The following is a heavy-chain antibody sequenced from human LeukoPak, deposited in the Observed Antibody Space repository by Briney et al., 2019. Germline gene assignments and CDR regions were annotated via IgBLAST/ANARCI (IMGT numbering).Heavy chain of an antibody. V-gene: IGHV3-7*01. CDR2: IKQDGSER. D-gene: IGHD3-22*01. J-gene: IGHJ3*01. CDR1: GFTFSGYW. CDR3: ARDRYYRDSAYYPPDACDV. Sequence: PGGSLRLSCAASGFTFSGYWMNWVRQAPGKGLEWVANIKQDGSERYYVDSVKGRFTIPRDNAKNSLYLQMTGLRAEDTAVYYCARDRYYRDSAYYPPDACDVWGQGTVVTVSS.